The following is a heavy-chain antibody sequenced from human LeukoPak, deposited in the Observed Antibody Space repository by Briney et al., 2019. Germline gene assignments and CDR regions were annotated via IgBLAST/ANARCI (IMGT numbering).Heavy chain of an antibody. J-gene: IGHJ4*02. CDR1: GYTFTSYD. D-gene: IGHD4-17*01. CDR2: MNPNSGNT. Sequence: AASVKVSCKASGYTFTSYDINWVRQATGQGLEWMGWMNPNSGNTGYAQKFQGRVTMTRDTSISTAYMELSRLRSDDTAVYYCARGVDYGDYFDYWGQGTLVTVSS. CDR3: ARGVDYGDYFDY. V-gene: IGHV1-8*01.